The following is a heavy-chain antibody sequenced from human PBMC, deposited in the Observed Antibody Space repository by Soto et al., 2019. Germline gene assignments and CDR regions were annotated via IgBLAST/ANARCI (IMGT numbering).Heavy chain of an antibody. CDR2: ISGSGITT. V-gene: IGHV3-23*01. D-gene: IGHD2-15*01. Sequence: EMQLLESGGDLVQPGGSLRLSCAASGFAFSSYAMTWVRQAPGKRLEYVSAISGSGITTYYAASMKGRFIISRDNSRNTLFLHISSLRAEDTAVYYCAKDRDDIEMVDAFEMWGQGTMVTVSS. J-gene: IGHJ3*02. CDR3: AKDRDDIEMVDAFEM. CDR1: GFAFSSYA.